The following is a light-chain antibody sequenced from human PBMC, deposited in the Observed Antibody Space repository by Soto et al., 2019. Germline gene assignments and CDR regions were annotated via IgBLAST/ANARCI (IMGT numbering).Light chain of an antibody. V-gene: IGLV2-14*01. CDR2: EVS. CDR1: SSDVGGYNY. J-gene: IGLJ2*01. Sequence: QSALTQPASVSGSPGQSITISCTGTSSDVGGYNYVSWYQQHPGKVPKLMIYEVSTRPSGVSNRFSGSKSGNTASLTISGLQAEDEADYYCSSYTSSSTLVFGGGTKLTVL. CDR3: SSYTSSSTLV.